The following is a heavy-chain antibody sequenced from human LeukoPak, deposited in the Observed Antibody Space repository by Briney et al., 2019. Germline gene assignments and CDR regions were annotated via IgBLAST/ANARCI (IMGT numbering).Heavy chain of an antibody. V-gene: IGHV4-61*02. J-gene: IGHJ3*02. CDR1: GGSISSGSYY. CDR3: ARRDIHDAFDI. Sequence: SQTLSLTCTVSGGSISSGSYYWSWIRQPAGKGLEWIGRIYTSGSTNYNPSLKSRVTISVDTSKNQFSLKLSSVTAADTAVYYCARRDIHDAFDIWGQGTMVTVSS. D-gene: IGHD5-18*01. CDR2: IYTSGST.